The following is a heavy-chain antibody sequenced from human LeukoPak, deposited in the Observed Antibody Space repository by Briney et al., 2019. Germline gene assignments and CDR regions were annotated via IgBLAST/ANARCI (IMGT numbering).Heavy chain of an antibody. CDR1: GFTFSNYG. CDR2: IRYDGTNK. D-gene: IGHD5-24*01. Sequence: GRSLRLSCAASGFTFSNYGMHWVRQAPGKGLEWVAVIRYDGTNKYYADSVRGRFTISRDNSKNTLYLQMNSLRADDTAVYYCVRVKVEMATIGWLDPWGQGTVVTVSS. V-gene: IGHV3-33*01. CDR3: VRVKVEMATIGWLDP. J-gene: IGHJ5*02.